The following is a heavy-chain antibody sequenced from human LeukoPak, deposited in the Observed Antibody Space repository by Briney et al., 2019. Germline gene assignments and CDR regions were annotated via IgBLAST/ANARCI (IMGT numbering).Heavy chain of an antibody. CDR2: IYTTGRT. J-gene: IGHJ5*02. CDR3: AGGSTTSNFDP. Sequence: SQTLSLSCSVSGASINSGFYYWNWIRQPAGKGLEWIGCIYTTGRTSYNPSLRSRVTISLDTSKSQFSVKLSSVIAADTAVYYCAGGSTTSNFDPWGQGTLVTVSS. D-gene: IGHD4-11*01. V-gene: IGHV4-61*02. CDR1: GASINSGFYY.